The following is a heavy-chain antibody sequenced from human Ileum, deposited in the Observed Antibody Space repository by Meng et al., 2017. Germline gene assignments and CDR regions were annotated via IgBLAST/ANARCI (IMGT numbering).Heavy chain of an antibody. J-gene: IGHJ4*02. V-gene: IGHV4-4*02. CDR3: VRNEGYSLGD. D-gene: IGHD2-21*01. Sequence: QVQLQESGPGLVKPSGTLSLTCAVSGDSISSRDWWSWVRQPPGKGLEWIGEISQESGRTNYTPSLKSRVTISLDKSKNQFSLNLNSVTAADTAVYYCVRNEGYSLGDWGQGTLVTVSS. CDR2: ISQESGRT. CDR1: GDSISSRDW.